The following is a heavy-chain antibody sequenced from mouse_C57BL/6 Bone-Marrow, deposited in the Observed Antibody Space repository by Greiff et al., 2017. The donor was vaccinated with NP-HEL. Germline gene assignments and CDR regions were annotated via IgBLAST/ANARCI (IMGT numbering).Heavy chain of an antibody. CDR1: GYTFTDYY. V-gene: IGHV1-19*01. D-gene: IGHD2-1*01. CDR2: INPYNGGT. J-gene: IGHJ2*01. Sequence: DVQLQESGPVLVKPGASVKMSCKASGYTFTDYYMNWVKQSHGKSLEWIGVINPYNGGTSYNQKFKGKATLTVDKSSSTAYMELNSLTSEDSAVYYCARHYGNYLGQGTTLTVSS. CDR3: ARHYGNY.